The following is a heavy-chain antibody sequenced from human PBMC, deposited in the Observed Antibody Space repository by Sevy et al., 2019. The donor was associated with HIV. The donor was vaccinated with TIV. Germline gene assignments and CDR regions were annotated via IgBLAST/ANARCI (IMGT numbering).Heavy chain of an antibody. CDR2: INPHSGGT. CDR3: ARDAAIAAQGELDP. D-gene: IGHD6-13*01. Sequence: ASVKVSCKASGYRFTGYYMHWVRQAPGQGLEWMGWINPHSGGTNSAQKFQGRVTMTRDTSISTAYRELSRLRFDDTAVYYCARDAAIAAQGELDPWGQGTLVTVSS. J-gene: IGHJ5*02. V-gene: IGHV1-2*02. CDR1: GYRFTGYY.